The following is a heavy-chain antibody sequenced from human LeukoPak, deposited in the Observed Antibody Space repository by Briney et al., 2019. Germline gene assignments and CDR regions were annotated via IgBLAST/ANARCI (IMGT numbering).Heavy chain of an antibody. CDR2: IYYSGST. Sequence: SETLSLTCTVSGGSISSYYWSWIRQPPGKGLEWIGYIYYSGSTNYNPSLKSRVTVSLDTSKNQFSLKLSSVTAADTAVYYCARRYCTGGTCYSFAFDIWGQGTMVTVSS. CDR1: GGSISSYY. V-gene: IGHV4-59*08. CDR3: ARRYCTGGTCYSFAFDI. D-gene: IGHD2-15*01. J-gene: IGHJ3*02.